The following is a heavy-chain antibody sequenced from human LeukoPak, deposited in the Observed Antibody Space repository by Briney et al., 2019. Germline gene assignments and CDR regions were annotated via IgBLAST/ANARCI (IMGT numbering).Heavy chain of an antibody. CDR2: IKQDGSEK. J-gene: IGHJ4*02. D-gene: IGHD5/OR15-5a*01. V-gene: IGHV3-7*03. Sequence: GGSLRLSCAASGFTFSSYWMSWVRQAPGKGLEWVANIKQDGSEKYYVDSVKGRFTISRDNAKNSLYLQMNSLRAEDMALYYCAKDIGSEGRFYFDYWGQGTLVTVSS. CDR1: GFTFSSYW. CDR3: AKDIGSEGRFYFDY.